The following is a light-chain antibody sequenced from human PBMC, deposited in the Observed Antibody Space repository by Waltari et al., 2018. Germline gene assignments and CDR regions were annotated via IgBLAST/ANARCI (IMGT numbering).Light chain of an antibody. V-gene: IGKV3-15*01. CDR2: GAS. CDR3: QKYNNWPPWT. J-gene: IGKJ1*01. CDR1: QSVSSN. Sequence: EIVMTQSPATLSVSPGERATLSCRASQSVSSNLAWYQQKPGQAPRLLIYGASTRATGIPARFSGSASGTEFTLTISSMQSEDFAVYNCQKYNNWPPWTFGQGTKVEIK.